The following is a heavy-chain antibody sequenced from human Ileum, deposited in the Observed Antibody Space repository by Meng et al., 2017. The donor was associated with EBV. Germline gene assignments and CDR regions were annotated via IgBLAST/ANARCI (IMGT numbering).Heavy chain of an antibody. CDR1: GDSVSRNSSA. J-gene: IGHJ4*02. D-gene: IGHD3-22*01. Sequence: QVQLPQSGPGLVEPSQTLSLTCAISGDSVSRNSSAWNWIRQSPSRGLEWLGRTYYRSKWYNDYAVSVKSRITINPDTSKNQFSLQLNSVTPEDTAVYYCARDSSSSAYSPFDYWGQGTLVTVSS. CDR3: ARDSSSSAYSPFDY. V-gene: IGHV6-1*01. CDR2: TYYRSKWYN.